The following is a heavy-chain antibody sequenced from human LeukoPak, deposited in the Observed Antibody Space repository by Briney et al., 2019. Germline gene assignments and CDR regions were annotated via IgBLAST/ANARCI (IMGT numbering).Heavy chain of an antibody. Sequence: PGGSLRLSCAASGFTFSSYAMSWVRQAPGKGLEWVSAISGSGGSTYYADSVKGRFTISRDNSKNTLYLQMNSLRAEDTAVYYCAKEEEGYCSSTSCSYAFDIWGQGTMVTVPS. CDR1: GFTFSSYA. CDR2: ISGSGGST. CDR3: AKEEEGYCSSTSCSYAFDI. V-gene: IGHV3-23*01. J-gene: IGHJ3*02. D-gene: IGHD2-2*01.